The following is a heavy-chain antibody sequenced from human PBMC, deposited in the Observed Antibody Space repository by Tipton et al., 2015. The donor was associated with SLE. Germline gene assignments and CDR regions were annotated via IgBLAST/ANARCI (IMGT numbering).Heavy chain of an antibody. Sequence: QLVQSGAEVKKPGESLKISCKGSGYSFTTYWIGWVRQMPGKGLEWMGNIYPGDSDTRYSPSFQGQVTISADKSISTAYLQWSSLKASDTAMYYCARRPSGFTIPGAWFDPWGHGTLVTVSS. J-gene: IGHJ5*02. CDR2: IYPGDSDT. V-gene: IGHV5-51*03. D-gene: IGHD3-9*01. CDR1: GYSFTTYW. CDR3: ARRPSGFTIPGAWFDP.